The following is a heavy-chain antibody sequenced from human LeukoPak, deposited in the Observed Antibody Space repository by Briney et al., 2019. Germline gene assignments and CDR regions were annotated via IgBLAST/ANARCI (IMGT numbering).Heavy chain of an antibody. CDR1: GYTFTGYY. CDR3: ARGLFYDGTSCYLYDY. V-gene: IGHV1-8*03. J-gene: IGHJ4*02. Sequence: ASVKVSCKASGYTFTGYYMHWVRQATGQGLEWMGWMNPNSGNTGYAQKFQGRVTITRNTSISTAYMELSSLRSEDTAVYYCARGLFYDGTSCYLYDYWGQGTLVTVSS. D-gene: IGHD2-2*01. CDR2: MNPNSGNT.